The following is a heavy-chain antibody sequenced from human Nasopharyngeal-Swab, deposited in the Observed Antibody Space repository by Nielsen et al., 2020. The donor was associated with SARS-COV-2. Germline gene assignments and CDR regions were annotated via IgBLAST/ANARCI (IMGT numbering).Heavy chain of an antibody. CDR3: ARTRYCSSGSCYMDV. CDR1: GLSISGYW. D-gene: IGHD2-15*01. J-gene: IGHJ6*03. Sequence: GESLKISCAASGLSISGYWMSWVRQAPGEGLEGVTNINQDGSEEYYVASVKGRFTISSDNAKKTLYLQMNSLRAEDTAVYYCARTRYCSSGSCYMDVWGKGTTVTVSS. V-gene: IGHV3-7*01. CDR2: INQDGSEE.